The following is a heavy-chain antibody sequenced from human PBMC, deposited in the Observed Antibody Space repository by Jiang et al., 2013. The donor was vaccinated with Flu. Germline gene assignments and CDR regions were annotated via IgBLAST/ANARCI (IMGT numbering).Heavy chain of an antibody. CDR1: GYTFTSYY. V-gene: IGHV1-46*01. Sequence: GYTFTSYYMHWVRQAPGQGLEWMGIINPSGGSTSYAQKFQGRVTMTRDTSTSTVYMELSSLRSEDTAVYYCARERRAVAGTLGYWGQGTLVTVSS. D-gene: IGHD6-19*01. CDR2: INPSGGST. J-gene: IGHJ4*02. CDR3: ARERRAVAGTLGY.